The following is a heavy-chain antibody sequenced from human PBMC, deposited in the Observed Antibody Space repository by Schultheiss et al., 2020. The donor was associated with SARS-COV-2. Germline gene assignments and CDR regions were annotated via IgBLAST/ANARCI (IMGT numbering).Heavy chain of an antibody. J-gene: IGHJ6*03. Sequence: GGSLRLSCAASGFTFSSYWMSWVRQAPGKGLEWVSAISGSGGSTYYADSVKGRFTISRDNSKNTLYLQMNSLRAEDTAVYYCAKGRGYDYYYMDVWGKGTTVTVSS. CDR1: GFTFSSYW. CDR2: ISGSGGST. CDR3: AKGRGYDYYYMDV. D-gene: IGHD3-16*01. V-gene: IGHV3-23*01.